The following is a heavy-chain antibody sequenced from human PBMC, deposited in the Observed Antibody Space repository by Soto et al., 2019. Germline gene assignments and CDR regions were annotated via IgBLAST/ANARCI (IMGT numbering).Heavy chain of an antibody. CDR2: VIPRFGTT. D-gene: IGHD2-2*01. Sequence: QVQLEQSGAEVKRPGSSVKVSCRASGGTFTSYSINWVRRAPGQGPEWMGAVIPRFGTTTYAQRFEGRVTGTADASTGTVFMGMSGQRSEDTAVYFCARASIVAVSGRTGGYYYYAMDLWGQGTAVIVSS. V-gene: IGHV1-69*01. CDR1: GGTFTSYS. CDR3: ARASIVAVSGRTGGYYYYAMDL. J-gene: IGHJ6*02.